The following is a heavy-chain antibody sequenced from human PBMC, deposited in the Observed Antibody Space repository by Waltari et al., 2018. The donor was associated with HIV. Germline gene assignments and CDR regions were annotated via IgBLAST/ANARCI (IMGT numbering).Heavy chain of an antibody. CDR1: GYTFTTYG. CDR3: ARGAAGYYYYVMDV. J-gene: IGHJ6*02. V-gene: IGHV1-18*01. D-gene: IGHD6-13*01. Sequence: QVQLVQSGAEVKKPGASVKVPCQASGYTFTTYGISWVRQAPGQGLEWMGWISVYNGHTNYAQKLQGRVTMTTDTSTSTAYMELRSLRSDDTAVYYCARGAAGYYYYVMDVWGQGTTVTVSS. CDR2: ISVYNGHT.